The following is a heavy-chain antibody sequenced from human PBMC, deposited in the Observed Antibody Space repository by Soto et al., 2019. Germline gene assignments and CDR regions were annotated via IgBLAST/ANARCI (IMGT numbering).Heavy chain of an antibody. CDR3: ARVGDVLLWFGELTTFAKDYMDV. CDR2: ISAYNGNT. D-gene: IGHD3-10*01. J-gene: IGHJ6*03. Sequence: ASVKVSCKASGYTFTSYGISWVRQAPGQGLEWMGWISAYNGNTNYAQKLQGRVTMTTDTSTRTAYMELRSLRSDDTAVYYCARVGDVLLWFGELTTFAKDYMDVWGKGTTVTVSS. CDR1: GYTFTSYG. V-gene: IGHV1-18*01.